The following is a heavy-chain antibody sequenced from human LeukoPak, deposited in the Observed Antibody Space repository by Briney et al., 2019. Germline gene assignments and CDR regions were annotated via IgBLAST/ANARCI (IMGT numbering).Heavy chain of an antibody. Sequence: ASVKVSCKASGYTFTSYGISWVRQAPGQGLEWMGWINPNSGGTNYAQKFQGRVTMTRDTSISTAYMELSRLRSDDTAVYYCARENTAMELWGQGTLVTVSS. CDR3: ARENTAMEL. D-gene: IGHD5-18*01. J-gene: IGHJ4*02. V-gene: IGHV1-2*02. CDR2: INPNSGGT. CDR1: GYTFTSYG.